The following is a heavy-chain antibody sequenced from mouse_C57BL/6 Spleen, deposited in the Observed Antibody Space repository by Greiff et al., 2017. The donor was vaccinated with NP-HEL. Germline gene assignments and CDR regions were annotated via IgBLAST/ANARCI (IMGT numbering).Heavy chain of an antibody. CDR3: TRVITTVVAHFDY. V-gene: IGHV1-5*01. D-gene: IGHD1-1*01. J-gene: IGHJ2*01. CDR1: GYTFTSYW. CDR2: IYPGNSDT. Sequence: DVQLQESGTVLARPGASVKMSCKTSGYTFTSYWMHWVKQRPGQGLEWIGAIYPGNSDTSYNQKFKGKAKLTAVTSASTAYMELSSLTNEDSAVYYCTRVITTVVAHFDYWGQGTTLTVSS.